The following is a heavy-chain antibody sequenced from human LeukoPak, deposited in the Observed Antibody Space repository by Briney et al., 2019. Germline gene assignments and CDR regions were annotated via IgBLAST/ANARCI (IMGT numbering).Heavy chain of an antibody. J-gene: IGHJ3*02. CDR1: GGSSSSGSYY. D-gene: IGHD3-22*01. CDR2: IYTSGST. V-gene: IGHV4-61*02. CDR3: ARDPLTYDSSGYYYGDAFDI. Sequence: SQTLSLTCTVSGGSSSSGSYYWSWIRQPAGKGLGWIGRIYTSGSTNYNPSLKSRVTISVDTSNNQFSLKLSSVTAADTAVYYCARDPLTYDSSGYYYGDAFDIWGQGTIVTVSS.